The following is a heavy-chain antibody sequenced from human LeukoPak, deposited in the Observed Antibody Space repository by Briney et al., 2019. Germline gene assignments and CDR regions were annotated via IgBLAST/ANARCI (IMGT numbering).Heavy chain of an antibody. V-gene: IGHV3-11*01. Sequence: GGSLRLSCAASGFTFSDFYMTWIRQAPGKGLEWVSYRSGSGASTFYADSVKGRFTISRDNAKNTFYLQMNNLSAGDTAVYYCAREKGGLVPFDYWGQGTLVTVSS. CDR1: GFTFSDFY. CDR3: AREKGGLVPFDY. CDR2: RSGSGAST. D-gene: IGHD6-19*01. J-gene: IGHJ4*02.